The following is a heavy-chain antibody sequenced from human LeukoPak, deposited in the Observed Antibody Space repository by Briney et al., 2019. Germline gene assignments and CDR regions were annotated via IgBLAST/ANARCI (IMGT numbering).Heavy chain of an antibody. J-gene: IGHJ3*02. CDR2: IYDSGGT. Sequence: SQTLSLTCTVSGASIRSGDYYWSWIRQPPGKGLEWIGYIYDSGGTYYNPSLKSRITISVDTSENRFSLKLSSVTATDTAVYYCARDCSGGSCYGAFDIWGQGTMVTVSS. D-gene: IGHD2-15*01. CDR1: GASIRSGDYY. V-gene: IGHV4-30-4*01. CDR3: ARDCSGGSCYGAFDI.